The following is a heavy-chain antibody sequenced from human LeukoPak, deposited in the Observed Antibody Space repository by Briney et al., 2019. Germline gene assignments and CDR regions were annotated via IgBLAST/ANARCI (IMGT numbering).Heavy chain of an antibody. Sequence: SETLSLTCAVYGGSFSGYYWSWIRQPPGKGLEWIGEINHSGSTYYNPSLESRVTISVDTSKNQFSLKLSSVTAADTAVYYCAKCRRMVDAFDIWGQGTMVTVSS. CDR3: AKCRRMVDAFDI. D-gene: IGHD3-10*01. CDR2: INHSGST. V-gene: IGHV4-34*01. J-gene: IGHJ3*02. CDR1: GGSFSGYY.